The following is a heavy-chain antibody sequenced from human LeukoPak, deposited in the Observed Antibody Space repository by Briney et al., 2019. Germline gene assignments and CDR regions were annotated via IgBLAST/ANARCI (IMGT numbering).Heavy chain of an antibody. J-gene: IGHJ4*02. CDR2: INAYNGDT. D-gene: IGHD3-22*01. CDR3: ARDEGSYYDYFDY. CDR1: DYTFTRYG. Sequence: ASVKVSCKASDYTFTRYGISWVRQVPGQGLEWMGWINAYNGDTNYAQKLQGRVTMTTDTSTSTAYMELRSLRSDDTAVYYCARDEGSYYDYFDYWGQGTQVTVSS. V-gene: IGHV1-18*01.